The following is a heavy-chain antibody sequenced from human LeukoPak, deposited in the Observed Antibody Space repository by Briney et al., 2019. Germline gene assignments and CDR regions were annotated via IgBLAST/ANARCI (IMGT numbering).Heavy chain of an antibody. V-gene: IGHV5-51*01. CDR2: IYPDDSDT. CDR3: ARHGHCTNGVCYSNYYYHMDV. Sequence: GESLKISCKGSGYSFASSWIGWVRQMPGKGLEWMGIIYPDDSDTRYSPSFEGQITISVDKSISTAYLQWSSLKASDTAVYHCARHGHCTNGVCYSNYYYHMDVWGKGTTVTVSS. CDR1: GYSFASSW. J-gene: IGHJ6*03. D-gene: IGHD2-8*01.